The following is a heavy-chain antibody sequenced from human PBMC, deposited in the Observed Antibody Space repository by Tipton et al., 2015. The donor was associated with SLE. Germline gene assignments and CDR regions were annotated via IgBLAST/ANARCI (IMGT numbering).Heavy chain of an antibody. CDR1: GGSISGFY. Sequence: TLSLTCTVSGGSISGFYWSWIRQPPGKGLEWIGYIYNSGSTNYNPSPKSRVTISVDTSKNQFSLKLNSVSAADTAVYYCARGNLDYYILTGDYRSDAFDFWGQGTMITVSS. D-gene: IGHD3-9*01. J-gene: IGHJ3*01. CDR3: ARGNLDYYILTGDYRSDAFDF. V-gene: IGHV4-59*07. CDR2: IYNSGST.